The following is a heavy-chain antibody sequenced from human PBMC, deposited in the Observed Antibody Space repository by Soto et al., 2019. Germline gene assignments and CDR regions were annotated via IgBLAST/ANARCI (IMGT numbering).Heavy chain of an antibody. CDR1: CGSISSYY. D-gene: IGHD2-15*01. CDR3: ARGASVVATPHYFDY. J-gene: IGHJ4*02. Sequence: PSETLSLTCTVSCGSISSYYWSWIRQPPGKGLEWIGYIYYSGGTNYNPSLKSRVTISVDTSKKQFSLKLSSVTAADTAVYYCARGASVVATPHYFDYWGQGTLVTVSS. CDR2: IYYSGGT. V-gene: IGHV4-59*01.